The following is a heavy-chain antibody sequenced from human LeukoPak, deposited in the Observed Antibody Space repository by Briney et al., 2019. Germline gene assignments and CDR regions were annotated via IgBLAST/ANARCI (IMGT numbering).Heavy chain of an antibody. V-gene: IGHV3-11*01. D-gene: IGHD3-10*01. CDR2: ISSSGSTI. Sequence: GGSLRLSCAASGFTFSDYYMSWIRQAPGKGLEWVSYISSSGSTIYYADSVKGRFTISRDNSKNTLYLQMNSLRAEDTAVYYCAKYGSGSYASQNWGQGTLVTVSS. J-gene: IGHJ4*02. CDR3: AKYGSGSYASQN. CDR1: GFTFSDYY.